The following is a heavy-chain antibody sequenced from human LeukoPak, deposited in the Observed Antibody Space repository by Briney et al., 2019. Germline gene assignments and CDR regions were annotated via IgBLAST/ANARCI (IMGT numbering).Heavy chain of an antibody. J-gene: IGHJ4*02. CDR2: INPNSGGT. D-gene: IGHD5-18*01. CDR1: GYTFTGYY. CDR3: ASIRRGYSYGRGDFDY. Sequence: GASVKVSCKASGYTFTGYYMHWVRQAPGQGLEWMGWINPNSGGTNYAQKFQGRVTITTDESTSTAYMALSSLRSEDTAVYYCASIRRGYSYGRGDFDYWGQGTLVTVSS. V-gene: IGHV1-2*02.